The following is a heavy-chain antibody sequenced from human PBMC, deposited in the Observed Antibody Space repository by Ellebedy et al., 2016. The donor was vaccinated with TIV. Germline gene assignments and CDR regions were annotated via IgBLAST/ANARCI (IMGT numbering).Heavy chain of an antibody. CDR1: GGSISSGGYY. J-gene: IGHJ4*02. V-gene: IGHV4-31*03. D-gene: IGHD4-17*01. CDR3: ARTTVTTHTDY. CDR2: VYHSGST. Sequence: SETLSLXCTVSGGSISSGGYYWTWIRQHPGKGLEWIGYVYHSGSTFYNPSLKSRVTISVDTSKNQFSLKLSSVTAADTAVYYCARTTVTTHTDYWGQGTLVTVSS.